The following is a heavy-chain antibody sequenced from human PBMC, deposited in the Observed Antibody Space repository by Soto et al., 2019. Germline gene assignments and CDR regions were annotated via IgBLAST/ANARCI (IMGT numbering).Heavy chain of an antibody. CDR2: IYHSGST. D-gene: IGHD3-3*01. J-gene: IGHJ3*02. Sequence: GSLRLSCAVSGGSISSSNWWSWVRQPPGKGLEWIGEIYHSGSTNYNPSLKSRVTISVDKSKNQFSLKLSSVTAADTAVYYCARRRFLEWYDAFDIWGQGTMVTVSS. CDR1: GGSISSSNW. CDR3: ARRRFLEWYDAFDI. V-gene: IGHV4-4*02.